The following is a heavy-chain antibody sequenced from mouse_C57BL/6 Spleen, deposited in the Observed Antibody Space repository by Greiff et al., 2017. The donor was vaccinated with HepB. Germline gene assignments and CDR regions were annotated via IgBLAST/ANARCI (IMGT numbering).Heavy chain of an antibody. CDR2: ISSGSSTI. D-gene: IGHD3-2*02. V-gene: IGHV5-17*01. Sequence: EVQVVESGGGLVKPGGSLKLSCAASGFTFSDYGMHWVRQAPEKGLEWVAYISSGSSTIYYADTVKGRFTISRDNAKNTLFLQMTSLRSEDTAMYYCARELRLRYAMDYWGQGTSVTVSS. J-gene: IGHJ4*01. CDR3: ARELRLRYAMDY. CDR1: GFTFSDYG.